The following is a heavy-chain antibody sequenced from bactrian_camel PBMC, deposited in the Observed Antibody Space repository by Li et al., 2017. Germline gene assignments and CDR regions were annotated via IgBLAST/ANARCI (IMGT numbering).Heavy chain of an antibody. Sequence: QLVESGGGSVQVGGSLTLACVASGDTIGRYCTGWFRQIPDREREGLAALYSDGSVKYADSVKGRFLIDKDVARNKLLLHMNNLQPEDTAMYYCAAAWSRPVSSVGKVDVGADAFDYWGQGTQVTVS. D-gene: IGHD1*01. CDR2: LYSDGSV. V-gene: IGHV3S55*01. CDR3: AAAWSRPVSSVGKVDVGADAFDY. J-gene: IGHJ4*01. CDR1: GDTIGRYC.